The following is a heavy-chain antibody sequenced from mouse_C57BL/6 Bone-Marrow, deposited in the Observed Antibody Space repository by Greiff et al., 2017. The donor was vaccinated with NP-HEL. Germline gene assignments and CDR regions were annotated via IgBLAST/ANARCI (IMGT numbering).Heavy chain of an antibody. Sequence: QVHVKQSGPELVKPGASVKISCKASGYTFTDYYINWVKQRPGQGLEWIGWIFPGSGSTYYNEKFKGKATLTVDKSSSTAYMLLSSLTSEDSAVYFCARSHGYSNSFAYWGQGTLVTVSA. CDR3: ARSHGYSNSFAY. CDR2: IFPGSGST. CDR1: GYTFTDYY. J-gene: IGHJ3*01. V-gene: IGHV1-75*01. D-gene: IGHD2-5*01.